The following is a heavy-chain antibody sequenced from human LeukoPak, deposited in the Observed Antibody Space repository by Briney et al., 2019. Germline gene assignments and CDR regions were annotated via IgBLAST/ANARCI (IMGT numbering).Heavy chain of an antibody. CDR3: ARVRKDTAMVFDY. Sequence: SVKVSCKASGGTFSSYAISWVRQAPGQGLEWMGGIIPIFGTANYAQKFQGRVTITADKSTSTAYMELSSLRSEDTAVYYCARVRKDTAMVFDYWGQGTLVTVSS. V-gene: IGHV1-69*06. CDR1: GGTFSSYA. J-gene: IGHJ4*02. D-gene: IGHD5-18*01. CDR2: IIPIFGTA.